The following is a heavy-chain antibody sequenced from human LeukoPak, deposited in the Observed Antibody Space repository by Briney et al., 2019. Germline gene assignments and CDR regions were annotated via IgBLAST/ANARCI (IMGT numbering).Heavy chain of an antibody. J-gene: IGHJ3*02. D-gene: IGHD2-21*02. Sequence: SETLSPTCTVSGGSISSSSYYWGWIRQPPGKGLEWIGSIYYSGSTYYNPSLKSRVTISVDTSKNQFSLKLSSVTAADTAVYYCARHGIVVVTPDDAFDIWGQGTMVTVSS. CDR1: GGSISSSSYY. CDR3: ARHGIVVVTPDDAFDI. CDR2: IYYSGST. V-gene: IGHV4-39*01.